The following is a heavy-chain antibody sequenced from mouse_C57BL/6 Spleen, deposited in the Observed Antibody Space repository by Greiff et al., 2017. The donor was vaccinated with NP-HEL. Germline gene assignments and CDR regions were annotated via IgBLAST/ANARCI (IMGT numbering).Heavy chain of an antibody. Sequence: EVHLVESGGGLVQPGGSMKLSCVASGFTFSNYWMNWVRQSPEKGLEWVAQIRLKSDNYATHYAESVKGRFTISRDDSKSSVYLQMNNLRAEDTGIYYCTVYLYAMDYWGQGTSVTVSS. CDR3: TVYLYAMDY. CDR1: GFTFSNYW. J-gene: IGHJ4*01. V-gene: IGHV6-3*01. CDR2: IRLKSDNYAT. D-gene: IGHD5-5*01.